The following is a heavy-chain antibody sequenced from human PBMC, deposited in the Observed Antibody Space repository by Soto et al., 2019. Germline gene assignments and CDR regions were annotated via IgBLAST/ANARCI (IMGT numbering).Heavy chain of an antibody. CDR1: GFTFSSYG. J-gene: IGHJ6*02. Sequence: PGGSLRLSCAASGFTFSSYGMHWVRQAPGKGLEWVSYISSSSSTIYYADSVKGRFTISRDNAKNSLYLQMNSLRAEDTAVYYCARVPEPWRLYDLRYFDWRVLDYYGMDVWGQGTTVTVSS. CDR2: ISSSSSTI. CDR3: ARVPEPWRLYDLRYFDWRVLDYYGMDV. D-gene: IGHD3-9*01. V-gene: IGHV3-48*01.